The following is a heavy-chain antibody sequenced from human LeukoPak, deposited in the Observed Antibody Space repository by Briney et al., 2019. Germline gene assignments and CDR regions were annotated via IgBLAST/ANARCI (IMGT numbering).Heavy chain of an antibody. Sequence: SGKVSCQAYEGTFSSYAISWERQAHEQGHECPGRIIPIFGTANYAQKFQGRVTITTDESTGTAYMGLSSLRSEYTAVYYCARGMGGGNPRYYMAVWGKGTTLTVAS. CDR1: EGTFSSYA. CDR2: IIPIFGTA. CDR3: ARGMGGGNPRYYMAV. V-gene: IGHV1-69*05. D-gene: IGHD4-23*01. J-gene: IGHJ6*03.